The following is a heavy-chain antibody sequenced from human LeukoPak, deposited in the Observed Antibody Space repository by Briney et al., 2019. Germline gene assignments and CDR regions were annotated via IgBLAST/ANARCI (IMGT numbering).Heavy chain of an antibody. CDR3: ASISSGWPRLDY. J-gene: IGHJ4*02. V-gene: IGHV3-21*01. CDR2: ISSSSSYI. Sequence: GGSLRLSCAASGFTFSSYSMNWVRQAPGKGLEWVSSISSSSSYIYYADSVKGRFTISRDNAKNSLYLQMNSLRAEDTAVYYCASISSGWPRLDYWGQGTLVTVSS. CDR1: GFTFSSYS. D-gene: IGHD6-19*01.